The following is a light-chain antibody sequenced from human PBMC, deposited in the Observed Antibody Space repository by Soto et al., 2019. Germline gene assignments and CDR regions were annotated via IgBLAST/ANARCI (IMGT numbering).Light chain of an antibody. CDR3: AQHYNHPRT. CDR1: QGIRSD. J-gene: IGKJ1*01. CDR2: AAS. Sequence: AIQMTQSPSSLSASVGDRVTITCRASQGIRSDLGWYQQKPGIPPKLLIFAASNLLSGVPSRFSGSGSGTDFTLTINSLQPEDFATYFCAQHYNHPRTFGLGTRVEI. V-gene: IGKV1-6*02.